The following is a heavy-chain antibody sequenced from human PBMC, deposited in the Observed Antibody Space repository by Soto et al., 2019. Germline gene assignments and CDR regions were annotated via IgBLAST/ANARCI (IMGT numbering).Heavy chain of an antibody. CDR2: IYWDDDK. D-gene: IGHD6-13*01. CDR1: GFSLSTSGVG. J-gene: IGHJ4*02. CDR3: AHRQSSSSTYYFDY. V-gene: IGHV2-5*02. Sequence: QITLKESGPTLVKPTQTLTLTCTLSGFSLSTSGVGVGWIRQPPGKALEWLALIYWDDDKRYSPSLKSRLTITKATSKNQVVLTMTNMDPVDTATYYCAHRQSSSSTYYFDYWGQGTLVTVSS.